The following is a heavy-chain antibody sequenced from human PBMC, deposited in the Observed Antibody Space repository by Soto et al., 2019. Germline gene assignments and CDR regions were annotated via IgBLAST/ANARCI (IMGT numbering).Heavy chain of an antibody. V-gene: IGHV1-69*12. CDR1: GGTFSSYA. CDR3: ARVEGQYCTNGVCYSAFDI. J-gene: IGHJ3*02. D-gene: IGHD2-8*01. CDR2: IIPIFGTA. Sequence: QVQLVQSGAEVKKPGSSVKVSCKASGGTFSSYAISWVRQAPGQGLEWMGGIIPIFGTANYAQKFQGRVTITADESTSTAYMELRSLRSEDTAVYYCARVEGQYCTNGVCYSAFDIWGQGTMVTVSS.